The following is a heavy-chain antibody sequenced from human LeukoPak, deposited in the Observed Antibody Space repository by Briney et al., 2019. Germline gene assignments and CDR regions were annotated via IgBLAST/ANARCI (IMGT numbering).Heavy chain of an antibody. V-gene: IGHV1-18*01. D-gene: IGHD5-24*01. CDR1: GYTFTSYG. CDR3: ARALGGYNHLDY. Sequence: GASVKVSCKASGYTFTSYGISWVRQAPGQGLEWMGWISAYNGNTNYAQKLQGRVTITRDTSASTAYMELSSLRSEDTAVYYCARALGGYNHLDYWGQGTLVTVSS. J-gene: IGHJ4*02. CDR2: ISAYNGNT.